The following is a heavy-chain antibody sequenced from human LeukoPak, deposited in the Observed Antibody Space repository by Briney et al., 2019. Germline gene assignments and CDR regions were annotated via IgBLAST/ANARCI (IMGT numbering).Heavy chain of an antibody. CDR3: ARTYYYDSSGYYQDH. CDR2: ISAYAHT. D-gene: IGHD3-22*01. Sequence: ASVKVSCKTSGYTFSSYGITWVRQAPGQGLEWMGWISAYAHTKLARNLKARVTVTIDTSTTTAYMELRSLSSDDTAVYYCARTYYYDSSGYYQDHWGQGTLVTVSS. J-gene: IGHJ4*02. V-gene: IGHV1-18*01. CDR1: GYTFSSYG.